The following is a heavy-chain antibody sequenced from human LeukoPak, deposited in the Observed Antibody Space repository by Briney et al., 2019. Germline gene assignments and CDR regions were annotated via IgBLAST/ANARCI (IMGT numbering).Heavy chain of an antibody. V-gene: IGHV3-30*02. CDR3: ARGVRIAVAGNTDY. J-gene: IGHJ4*02. Sequence: GGSLRPSCAASGFTFRSYGMHWVRQAPGKGLEWVAFIRYDGNNKYYADSVKGRFTIFRDNSRNTLYLQMNSLRAEDTAVYYCARGVRIAVAGNTDYWGQGSLVTVSS. CDR2: IRYDGNNK. CDR1: GFTFRSYG. D-gene: IGHD6-19*01.